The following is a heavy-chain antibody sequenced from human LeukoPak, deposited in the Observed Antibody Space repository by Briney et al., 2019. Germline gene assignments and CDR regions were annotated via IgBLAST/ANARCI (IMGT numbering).Heavy chain of an antibody. D-gene: IGHD6-19*01. CDR1: GFIFSTCG. Sequence: PGGSLRISCAASGFIFSTCGMARVRQSPGKGLEWVSTVSGSGDNTHYADSVKDRFTISRDNSKNTLYLQMNSLRAEDTALYYCARDAGSGWPLDYWGQGTLVTVSS. V-gene: IGHV3-23*01. CDR2: VSGSGDNT. J-gene: IGHJ4*02. CDR3: ARDAGSGWPLDY.